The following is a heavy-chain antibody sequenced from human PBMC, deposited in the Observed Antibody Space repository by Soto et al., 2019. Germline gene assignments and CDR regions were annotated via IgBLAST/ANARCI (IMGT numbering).Heavy chain of an antibody. CDR2: IYYSGST. D-gene: IGHD2-2*01. Sequence: PSETLSLTCTVSGGSISSYYWSWIRQPPGKGLEWIGYIYYSGSTNYNPSLKSRVTISVDTSKNQFSLKLSSVTAADTAVYYCARGLRDNCSSTSCYDWAFDYWGQGTLVTVS. CDR3: ARGLRDNCSSTSCYDWAFDY. CDR1: GGSISSYY. J-gene: IGHJ4*02. V-gene: IGHV4-59*01.